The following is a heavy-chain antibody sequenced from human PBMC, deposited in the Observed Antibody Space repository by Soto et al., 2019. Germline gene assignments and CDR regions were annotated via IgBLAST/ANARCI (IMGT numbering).Heavy chain of an antibody. Sequence: QVQLVESGGGVVQPGRSLRLSCAASGFTFSSYAMHWVRQAPGKGLEWVEVISYDGSNKYYADSVKGRFTISRDNSKNTLYLQMNSLRAEDTAVYYCARDSVSGWLFDYWGQGTLVTVSS. D-gene: IGHD6-19*01. V-gene: IGHV3-30-3*01. CDR1: GFTFSSYA. CDR2: ISYDGSNK. J-gene: IGHJ4*02. CDR3: ARDSVSGWLFDY.